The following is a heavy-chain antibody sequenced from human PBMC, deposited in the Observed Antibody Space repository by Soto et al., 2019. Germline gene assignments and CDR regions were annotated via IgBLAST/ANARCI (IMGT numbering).Heavy chain of an antibody. Sequence: QVPLVQSGAEVKKPGASVKVSCKASGYTFTSYGISWVRQAPGQGLEWMGWISAYNGNTNYAQKLQGRVTMTTDTSTSTAYMELRSLRSDDTAVYYCARDTAYCTNGVCSEDYWGQGTLVTVSS. J-gene: IGHJ4*02. CDR3: ARDTAYCTNGVCSEDY. CDR1: GYTFTSYG. D-gene: IGHD2-8*01. V-gene: IGHV1-18*04. CDR2: ISAYNGNT.